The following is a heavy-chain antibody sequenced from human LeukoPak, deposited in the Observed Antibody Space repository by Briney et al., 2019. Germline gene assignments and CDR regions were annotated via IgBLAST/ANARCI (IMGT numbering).Heavy chain of an antibody. CDR1: GYSFTSYW. V-gene: IGHV5-51*01. J-gene: IGHJ3*02. CDR2: IYPGDSDT. Sequence: GSLRLSCKGSGYSFTSYWIGWVRQMPGKGLEWMGIIYPGDSDTRYSPSFQGQVTISADKSISTAYLQWSSLKASDTAMYYCARRSDSGSYFWYDAFDIWGQGTMVTVSS. D-gene: IGHD1-26*01. CDR3: ARRSDSGSYFWYDAFDI.